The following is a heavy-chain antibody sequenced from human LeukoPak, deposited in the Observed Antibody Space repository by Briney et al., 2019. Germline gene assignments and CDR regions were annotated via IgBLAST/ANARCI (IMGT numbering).Heavy chain of an antibody. CDR3: ARDSGNYLDAFDI. CDR2: ISSSSSYI. D-gene: IGHD1-7*01. CDR1: GFTFSRHS. V-gene: IGHV3-21*01. J-gene: IGHJ3*02. Sequence: GGSLRLSCAASGFTFSRHSINWVRQAPGKGLEWVSSISSSSSYIYYADSVKGRFTISRDNAKNSLYLQMNSLRAEDTAVYYCARDSGNYLDAFDIWGQGTMVTVSS.